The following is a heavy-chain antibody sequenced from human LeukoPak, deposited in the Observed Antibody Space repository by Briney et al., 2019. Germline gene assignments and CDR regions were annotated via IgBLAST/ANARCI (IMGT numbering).Heavy chain of an antibody. D-gene: IGHD3-16*02. J-gene: IGHJ4*02. CDR2: ISVYNDNK. CDR3: ARDNDYVWGSYRYPGY. CDR1: GYIFTGYG. V-gene: IGHV1-18*01. Sequence: ASVKVSCKASGYIFTGYGISWVRQAPGQGLEWMGWISVYNDNKNYAQKLQGRVTMTTDPSTSTAHMELRSLRSDDTAVYYCARDNDYVWGSYRYPGYWGQGTLVTVPS.